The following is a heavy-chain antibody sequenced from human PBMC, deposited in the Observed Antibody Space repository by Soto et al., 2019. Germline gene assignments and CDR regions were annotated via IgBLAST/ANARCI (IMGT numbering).Heavy chain of an antibody. CDR1: GGSFSGYY. Sequence: SETLSLTCAVYGGSFSGYYWSWIRQPPGKGLEWIGEINHSGSTNYNPSLKSRVTISVDTSKNQFSLKLSSVTAADTAVYYCARRGCSGGSCYSRYGGYYYYYMDVWGKGTTVTVSS. CDR3: ARRGCSGGSCYSRYGGYYYYYMDV. V-gene: IGHV4-34*01. CDR2: INHSGST. J-gene: IGHJ6*03. D-gene: IGHD2-15*01.